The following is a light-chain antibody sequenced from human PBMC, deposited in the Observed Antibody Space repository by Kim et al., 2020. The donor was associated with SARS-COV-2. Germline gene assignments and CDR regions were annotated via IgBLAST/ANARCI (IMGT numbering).Light chain of an antibody. CDR2: GAS. CDR3: LQHSTYPLT. Sequence: DIQMTQSPSSLSASVGDRVTITCRASQDIRNDLGWYQQNPGRAPKRLIYGASSLQSGVPSRFSGSGSGTEFTLTISSVQPEDFATYFCLQHSTYPLTFGQRTRLEI. CDR1: QDIRND. J-gene: IGKJ5*01. V-gene: IGKV1-17*01.